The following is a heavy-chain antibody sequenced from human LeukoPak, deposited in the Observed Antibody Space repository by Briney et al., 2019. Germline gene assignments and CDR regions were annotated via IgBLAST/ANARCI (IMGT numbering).Heavy chain of an antibody. CDR3: AREWNSRATFDY. V-gene: IGHV3-21*05. CDR1: ASGDDFSSHS. D-gene: IGHD1-1*01. J-gene: IGHJ4*02. CDR2: IHSSGNYI. Sequence: PGGSLRLSCRASASGDDFSSHSMNWVRQARGKGLEWISYIHSSGNYIFDAASVKGRFTVSRDNARNSLYLQMNSLRVEDTAMYYCAREWNSRATFDYWGQGTLVTVSS.